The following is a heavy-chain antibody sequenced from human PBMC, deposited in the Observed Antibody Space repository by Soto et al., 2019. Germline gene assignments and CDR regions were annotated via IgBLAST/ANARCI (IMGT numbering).Heavy chain of an antibody. D-gene: IGHD6-25*01. CDR1: GFTFSNYA. CDR3: VKGGSGWHQINNWFDP. V-gene: IGHV3-64D*06. CDR2: ISDNGGST. J-gene: IGHJ5*02. Sequence: GGSLRLSCSASGFTFSNYAMYWVRQAPGKGLEYVSAISDNGGSTYYADSVKGRFTISRDNSKNTLYLQMSSLRAEDTAVFYCVKGGSGWHQINNWFDPWGQGTLVTVSS.